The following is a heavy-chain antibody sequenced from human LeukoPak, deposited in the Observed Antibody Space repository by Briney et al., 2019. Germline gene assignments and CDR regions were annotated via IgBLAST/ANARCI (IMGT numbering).Heavy chain of an antibody. J-gene: IGHJ3*02. Sequence: SETLSLTCTVSGGSISSYYWSWIRQPPGKGLEWIGYIYYSGSTDYNTSLKSRVTISVDKSSKQYFPKQSSVTAADAAVYYCGRDGSGRLRGPFVIWGQGRKVTVCS. V-gene: IGHV4-59*01. CDR2: IYYSGST. CDR3: GRDGSGRLRGPFVI. D-gene: IGHD1-26*01. CDR1: GGSISSYY.